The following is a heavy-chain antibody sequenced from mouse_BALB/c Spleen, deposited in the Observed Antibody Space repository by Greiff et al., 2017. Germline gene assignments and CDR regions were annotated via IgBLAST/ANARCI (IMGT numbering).Heavy chain of an antibody. D-gene: IGHD1-1*01. Sequence: VQLVESGPQLVRPGASVKISCKASGYSFTSYWMHWVKQRPGQGLEWIGMIDPSDSETRLNQKFKDKATLTVDKSSSTAYMQLSSPTSEDSAVYYCAKAVVAPDYWGQGTTLTVPS. CDR2: IDPSDSET. CDR1: GYSFTSYW. V-gene: IGHV1S126*01. CDR3: AKAVVAPDY. J-gene: IGHJ2*01.